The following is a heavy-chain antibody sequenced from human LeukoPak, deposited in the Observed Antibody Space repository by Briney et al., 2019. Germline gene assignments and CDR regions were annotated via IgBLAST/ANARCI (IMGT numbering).Heavy chain of an antibody. V-gene: IGHV3-9*03. J-gene: IGHJ4*02. D-gene: IGHD3-3*01. CDR2: ITWDGGNI. CDR3: AKGYTFHGVAHDSGYFDY. CDR1: GFTFGDYT. Sequence: QPGRSLRLSCVTSGFTFGDYTMHWVRQVPGKGLEWLSGITWDGGNIAYADSVKGRFTISRDSAKSSLYLQMNSLRNEDMAFYFCAKGYTFHGVAHDSGYFDYWGQGTLVTVSS.